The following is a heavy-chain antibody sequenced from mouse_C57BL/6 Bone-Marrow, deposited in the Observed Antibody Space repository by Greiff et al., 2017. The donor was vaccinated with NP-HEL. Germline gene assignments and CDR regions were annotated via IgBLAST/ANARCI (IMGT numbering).Heavy chain of an antibody. V-gene: IGHV7-1*01. CDR1: GFTFSDFY. Sequence: EVQGVESGGGLVQSGRSLRLSCATSGFTFSDFYMEWVRQAPGKGLEWIAASRNKANDYTTEYSASVKGRFIVSRDTSQRILYLQLIALRAEATAIYYCARGAGDGYYGAYWGQGTLVTVAA. CDR2: SRNKANDYTT. D-gene: IGHD2-3*01. J-gene: IGHJ3*01. CDR3: ARGAGDGYYGAY.